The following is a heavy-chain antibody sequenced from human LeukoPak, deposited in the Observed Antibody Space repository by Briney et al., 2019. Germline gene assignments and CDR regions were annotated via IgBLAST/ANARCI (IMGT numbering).Heavy chain of an antibody. V-gene: IGHV3-11*04. D-gene: IGHD2-15*01. CDR1: GFTFSDYH. CDR3: ARDSVAFNKYVGDY. J-gene: IGHJ4*02. Sequence: GGSLRLSCAASGFTFSDYHMSWIRQAPGKGLEWVSYISSSGATIHYADSVKGRFTISRDNAKNSLYLQMRSLRAEDTAVYYCARDSVAFNKYVGDYWGQGTLVTVSS. CDR2: ISSSGATI.